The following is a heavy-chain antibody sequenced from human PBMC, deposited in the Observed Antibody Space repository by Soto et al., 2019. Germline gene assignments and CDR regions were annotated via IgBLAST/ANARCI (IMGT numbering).Heavy chain of an antibody. D-gene: IGHD1-26*01. Sequence: QVQLVQSGAEVKKPGASVKVSCKASGYTFTSYAMHWVRQAPGQRLEWMGWITSGNGNTKYSQNFQCRVTITRATSASTAYMELSSLRSEATAVFYCARDVGATGDWGQGNVVTVSS. CDR3: ARDVGATGD. J-gene: IGHJ4*02. CDR1: GYTFTSYA. V-gene: IGHV1-3*01. CDR2: ITSGNGNT.